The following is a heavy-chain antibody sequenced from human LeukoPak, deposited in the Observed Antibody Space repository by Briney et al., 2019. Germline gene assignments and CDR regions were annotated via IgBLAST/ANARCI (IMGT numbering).Heavy chain of an antibody. Sequence: GASVKVSCKASGYTFTSYGISWVRQAPGQGLEWMGWISAYNGNTNYAQKLQGRVTMTTDTSTSTAYMELRSLRSDDTAVYYCAKTGDYSSGWYYFDYWGQGTLVTVSS. J-gene: IGHJ4*02. V-gene: IGHV1-18*01. CDR1: GYTFTSYG. CDR3: AKTGDYSSGWYYFDY. CDR2: ISAYNGNT. D-gene: IGHD6-19*01.